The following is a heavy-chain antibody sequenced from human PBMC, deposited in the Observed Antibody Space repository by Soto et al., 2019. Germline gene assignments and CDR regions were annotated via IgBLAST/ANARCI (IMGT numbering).Heavy chain of an antibody. D-gene: IGHD2-2*01. CDR2: ISYDGSNK. V-gene: IGHV3-30*18. CDR3: AKSPPFSSEILNRFDP. J-gene: IGHJ5*02. Sequence: GGSLRVSCAASGFTFSSYGMHWVRQGPGKGLEWVAVISYDGSNKYYADSVKGRFTISRDNSKKTPYLQMNSLRAEETAVYYCAKSPPFSSEILNRFDPWGQGTLVTVSS. CDR1: GFTFSSYG.